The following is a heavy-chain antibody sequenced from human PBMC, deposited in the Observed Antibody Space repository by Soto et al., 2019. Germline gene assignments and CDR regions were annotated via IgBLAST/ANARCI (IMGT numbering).Heavy chain of an antibody. Sequence: ASVKLSSKDSRYTFTSNCSSWVRQAPGQGLEWMGWISAYNGNTNYAQKLQGRVTMTTDTSTSTAYMELRSLRSDDTAVYYCARDGGASDYWGQGTLVTGSS. V-gene: IGHV1-18*01. D-gene: IGHD2-21*01. J-gene: IGHJ4*02. CDR1: RYTFTSNC. CDR3: ARDGGASDY. CDR2: ISAYNGNT.